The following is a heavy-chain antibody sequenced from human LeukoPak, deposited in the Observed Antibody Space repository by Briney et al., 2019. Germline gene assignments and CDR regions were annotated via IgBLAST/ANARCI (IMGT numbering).Heavy chain of an antibody. CDR3: ARANLYSSGWFDY. CDR1: GFTFSDYY. CDR2: ISSSSSYT. Sequence: GGSLRLSCAASGFTFSDYYMSWIRQAPGKELEWVSYISSSSSYTNYADSVKGRFTISRDNAKNSLYLQMNSLRAEDTAVYYCARANLYSSGWFDYWGQGTLVTVSS. D-gene: IGHD6-19*01. V-gene: IGHV3-11*06. J-gene: IGHJ5*01.